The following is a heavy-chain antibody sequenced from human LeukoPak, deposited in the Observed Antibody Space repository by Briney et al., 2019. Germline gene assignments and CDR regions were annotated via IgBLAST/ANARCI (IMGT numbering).Heavy chain of an antibody. D-gene: IGHD1-26*01. CDR2: INWNGGST. CDR3: ARDRWGATDY. CDR1: GFTFDDYG. Sequence: GGSLRLSCAASGFTFDDYGMSWVRQAPGKGLEWVSGINWNGGSTGYADSVRDRFTISRDNAKNSLYLQMNSLRAEDSALHYCARDRWGATDYWGQGTLVTVSS. J-gene: IGHJ4*02. V-gene: IGHV3-20*04.